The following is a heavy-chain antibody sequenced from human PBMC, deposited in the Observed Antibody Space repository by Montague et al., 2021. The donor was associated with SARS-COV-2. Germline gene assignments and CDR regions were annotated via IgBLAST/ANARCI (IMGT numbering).Heavy chain of an antibody. CDR1: NYSVSSGYY. Sequence: SETLSLTCTVSNYSVSSGYYWGWIRQFPWKGLEWIGFKFHSGSTXYNPSLQSRVITSVDTSKNQVSLKLRSVSAADTAVYYCARGVVGPTVLFLEYWGQGILVAVSS. V-gene: IGHV4-38-2*02. D-gene: IGHD1-26*01. CDR3: ARGVVGPTVLFLEY. CDR2: KFHSGST. J-gene: IGHJ4*02.